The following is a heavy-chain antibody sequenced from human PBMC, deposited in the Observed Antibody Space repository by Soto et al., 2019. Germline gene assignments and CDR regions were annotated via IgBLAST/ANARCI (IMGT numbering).Heavy chain of an antibody. CDR3: ARSRTYNWFDP. V-gene: IGHV1-18*01. CDR2: ISVYNGDT. CDR1: GYTFTSYG. J-gene: IGHJ5*02. Sequence: QVQLVQSGAEVKKPGASVKVSCKTSGYTFTSYGITWMRQAPGQGLEWIGWISVYNGDTNYAQKFQGRVTMTKDTSSNTAYMELRSLRSDDTAVYYCARSRTYNWFDPWGQGTLVTVSS.